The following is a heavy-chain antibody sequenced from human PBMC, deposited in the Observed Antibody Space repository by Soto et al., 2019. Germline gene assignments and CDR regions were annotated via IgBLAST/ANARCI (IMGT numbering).Heavy chain of an antibody. J-gene: IGHJ4*02. CDR2: IYSGGST. Sequence: GGSLRLSCAASGFTVSSNYMSWVRQAPGKGLEWVSVIYSGGSTYYADSVKGRFTISRDNSKNTLYLQMNSLRAEDTAVYYCARDASGRYCSSTSCYVDYWGQGTLVTISS. CDR1: GFTVSSNY. CDR3: ARDASGRYCSSTSCYVDY. D-gene: IGHD2-2*01. V-gene: IGHV3-66*01.